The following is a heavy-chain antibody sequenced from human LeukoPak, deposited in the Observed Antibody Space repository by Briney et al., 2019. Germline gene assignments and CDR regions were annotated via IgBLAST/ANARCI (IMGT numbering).Heavy chain of an antibody. CDR1: GGSISSYY. J-gene: IGHJ3*02. D-gene: IGHD3-22*01. CDR3: ARWKRNGFYYDSSGRNDAFDI. Sequence: SETLSLTCTVSGGSISSYYWSWIRQPPGKGLEWIGYIYYSGSTNYNPSLKSRVTISVDASKNQFSLKLSSVTAADTAVYYCARWKRNGFYYDSSGRNDAFDIWGQGTMVTVSS. CDR2: IYYSGST. V-gene: IGHV4-59*01.